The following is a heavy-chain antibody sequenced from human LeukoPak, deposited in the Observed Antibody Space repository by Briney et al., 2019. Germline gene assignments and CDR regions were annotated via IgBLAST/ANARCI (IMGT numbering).Heavy chain of an antibody. Sequence: PSETLSLTCTVSGGSVRSGNYFWSWIRQPPGKGLEWIGYISYSGSTNYNPSLKSRVTLSVDTPKTQFSLNLNSVTAADTAVYYCARSSIVVPGSINYYYYGMDVWGQGTTVTVSS. V-gene: IGHV4-61*01. D-gene: IGHD2-2*01. J-gene: IGHJ6*02. CDR1: GGSVRSGNYF. CDR2: ISYSGST. CDR3: ARSSIVVPGSINYYYYGMDV.